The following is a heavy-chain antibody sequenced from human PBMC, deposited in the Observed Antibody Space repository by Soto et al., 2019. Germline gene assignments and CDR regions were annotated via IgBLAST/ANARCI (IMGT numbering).Heavy chain of an antibody. J-gene: IGHJ4*02. D-gene: IGHD3-22*01. CDR2: ILYDGSNK. V-gene: IGHV3-30-3*01. CDR1: AFPFSSFA. Sequence: QVQLEEPGGGVAQPGGSLRLSCAVSAFPFSSFAMHWVRQAPDKGLEWEAKILYDGSNKYYADSVKGRFIISRDNSKNTLYLQMNSLRAEDTAVYYCARDYYSDDSGRFDYWGQGTLVTVSS. CDR3: ARDYYSDDSGRFDY.